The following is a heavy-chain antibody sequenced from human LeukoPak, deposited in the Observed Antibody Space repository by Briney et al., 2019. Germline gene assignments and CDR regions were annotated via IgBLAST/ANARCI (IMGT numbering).Heavy chain of an antibody. Sequence: GGSLRLSCAASGFSFTKYAMDLVRQAPGKGLEWVAIISKDRSMRYYADSVKGRFTVSRDNSNNAVYLQMNSLKSEDTAVYYCAGEKFDIWGQGTMVTVSA. CDR1: GFSFTKYA. CDR3: AGEKFDI. CDR2: ISKDRSMR. V-gene: IGHV3-30*04. J-gene: IGHJ3*02.